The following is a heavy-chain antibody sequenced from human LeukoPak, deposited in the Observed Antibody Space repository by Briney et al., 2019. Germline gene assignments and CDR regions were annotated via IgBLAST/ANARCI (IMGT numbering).Heavy chain of an antibody. J-gene: IGHJ4*02. D-gene: IGHD3-22*01. CDR1: GGSFSGYY. Sequence: SETLSLTCAVYGGSFSGYYWSWIRQPPGKGLEWIGEINHSGSTNYNPSLKSRVTISVDTSKNQFSLKLSSVTAADTAVYYCAGDGNYYDSSGDYPPFDYWGQGTLVTVSS. CDR3: AGDGNYYDSSGDYPPFDY. CDR2: INHSGST. V-gene: IGHV4-34*01.